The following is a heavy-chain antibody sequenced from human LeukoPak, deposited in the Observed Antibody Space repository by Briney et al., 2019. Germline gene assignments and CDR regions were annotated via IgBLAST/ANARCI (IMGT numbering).Heavy chain of an antibody. CDR2: INWNGGTT. CDR1: GLTFDDYG. D-gene: IGHD1-26*01. CDR3: ARNSGANVYTYSFQY. J-gene: IGHJ4*02. V-gene: IGHV3-20*04. Sequence: GRSLRLSCVAAGLTFDDYGMSWVRQAPRKWLEWVSGINWNGGTTTYAGSVKGRFTISRDNAKNSLYLQMNSLRVEDTAFYYCARNSGANVYTYSFQYWGRGTLVTVSS.